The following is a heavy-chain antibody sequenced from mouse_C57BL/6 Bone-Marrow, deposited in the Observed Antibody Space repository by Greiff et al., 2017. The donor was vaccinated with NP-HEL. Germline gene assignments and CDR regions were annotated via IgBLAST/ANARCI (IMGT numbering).Heavy chain of an antibody. D-gene: IGHD1-1*01. Sequence: EVQLQQSGPVLVKPGASVKMSCKASGYTFTDYYMNWVKQSHGKSLEWIGVINPYNGGTSYNQKFKGKATLTVDKSSSTAYMELNSLTSEDSAVYYCARYGSSYYWYFDVWGTGTTVTVSS. CDR3: ARYGSSYYWYFDV. J-gene: IGHJ1*03. CDR1: GYTFTDYY. V-gene: IGHV1-19*01. CDR2: INPYNGGT.